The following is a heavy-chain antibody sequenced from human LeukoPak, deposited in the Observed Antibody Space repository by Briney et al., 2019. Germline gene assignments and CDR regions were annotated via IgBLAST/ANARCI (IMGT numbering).Heavy chain of an antibody. V-gene: IGHV1-46*01. CDR3: ARDVPKNYYGSSGYGYFDY. CDR2: INPSGGNT. D-gene: IGHD3-22*01. CDR1: GYTFTSYY. J-gene: IGHJ4*02. Sequence: ASVTVSCKASGYTFTSYYMHWVRQAPGQGLEWVGIINPSGGNTSYAQKFQGRVTMTRDMSTGTVYMELSSLRSEDTAVYYCARDVPKNYYGSSGYGYFDYWGQGTLVTVSS.